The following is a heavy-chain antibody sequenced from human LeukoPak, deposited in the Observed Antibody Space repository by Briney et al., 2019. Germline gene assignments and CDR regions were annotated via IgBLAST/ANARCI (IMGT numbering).Heavy chain of an antibody. CDR3: AKVRTGHYFDY. CDR1: GFTFSSYW. CDR2: INSGGSST. V-gene: IGHV3-74*01. J-gene: IGHJ4*02. D-gene: IGHD1-1*01. Sequence: GGSLRLSCTASGFTFSSYWMHWVRQAPGKGLVWVSRINSGGSSTGYADSVKGRFTISRDNAKNTLYLQMNSLRAEDTAVYYCAKVRTGHYFDYWGQGTLVTVSS.